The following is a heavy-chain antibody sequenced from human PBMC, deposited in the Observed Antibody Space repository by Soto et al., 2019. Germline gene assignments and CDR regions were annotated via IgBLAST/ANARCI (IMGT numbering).Heavy chain of an antibody. CDR3: ASGEYQLLSVFDP. D-gene: IGHD2-2*01. J-gene: IGHJ5*02. Sequence: EASVKVSCKASGGTFSSYAISWVRQAPGQGLEWMGGIIPIFGTANYAQKFQGRVTITADESTSTAYMELSSLRSEDTAVYYCASGEYQLLSVFDPWGQGTLVTVSS. V-gene: IGHV1-69*13. CDR1: GGTFSSYA. CDR2: IIPIFGTA.